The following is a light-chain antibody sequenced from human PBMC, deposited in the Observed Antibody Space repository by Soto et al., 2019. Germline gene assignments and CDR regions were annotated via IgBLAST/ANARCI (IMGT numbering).Light chain of an antibody. CDR3: QQYNNWPQVS. J-gene: IGKJ1*01. CDR1: QTVSSN. CDR2: TTS. V-gene: IGKV3-15*01. Sequence: SEMTQSPATLSASPGERIALSFRASQTVSSNLAWYQHKPGRAPRLLSYTTSTRATDVSSRFSGSGSGTEFTLPISSLQPEDFAAYYCQQYNNWPQVSFGPGTKVDIK.